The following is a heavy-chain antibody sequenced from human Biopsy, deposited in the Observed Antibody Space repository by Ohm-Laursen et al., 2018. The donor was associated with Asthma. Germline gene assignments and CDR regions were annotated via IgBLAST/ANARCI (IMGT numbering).Heavy chain of an antibody. J-gene: IGHJ4*02. CDR3: ARHSGNYYAQLNY. CDR1: NGSISSNFYY. D-gene: IGHD1-26*01. Sequence: TLSLTCPVSNGSISSNFYYWGWIRQPPGKGLEWVGSIHKNGIGYYKSSLKSRLTISVDTSKNQYSLKLSSVTAADTAVYYCARHSGNYYAQLNYWGQGTLVTVSS. CDR2: IHKNGIG. V-gene: IGHV4-39*01.